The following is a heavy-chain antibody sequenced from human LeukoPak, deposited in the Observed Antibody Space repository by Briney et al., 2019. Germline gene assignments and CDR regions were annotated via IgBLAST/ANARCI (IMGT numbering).Heavy chain of an antibody. CDR1: SGSISSYY. CDR2: IYTSGST. J-gene: IGHJ3*02. V-gene: IGHV4-4*07. CDR3: ARDDFWSGYRAFDI. D-gene: IGHD3-3*01. Sequence: SETLSLTCTVSSGSISSYYWNWIRQSAGKGLEWIGRIYTSGSTNYNPSLKSRVTMSVDTSKNQFSLKVSSVTAADTAVYYCARDDFWSGYRAFDIWGQGTRVTVSS.